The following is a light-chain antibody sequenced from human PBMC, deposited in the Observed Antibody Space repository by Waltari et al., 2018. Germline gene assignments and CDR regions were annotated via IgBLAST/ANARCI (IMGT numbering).Light chain of an antibody. CDR2: DVT. V-gene: IGLV2-8*01. Sequence: HSALTQPPSASGSPGQSVTISCTGTSADVGGYDYVSWYQQHPGKVPKLIIYDVTNRPSGVPPRFSASKSGNSASLTVSGLQAEDEADYYCSSHAGNNLWIFGGGTKVTVL. CDR1: SADVGGYDY. CDR3: SSHAGNNLWI. J-gene: IGLJ2*01.